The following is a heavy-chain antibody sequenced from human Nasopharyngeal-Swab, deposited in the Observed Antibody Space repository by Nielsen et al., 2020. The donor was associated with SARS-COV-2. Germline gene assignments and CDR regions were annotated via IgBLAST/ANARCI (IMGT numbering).Heavy chain of an antibody. D-gene: IGHD5-12*01. CDR1: GFTFSSYS. CDR3: AKDRDSGDDSGEYYHYYGMDV. J-gene: IGHJ6*02. CDR2: ISSSSSYI. Sequence: LSLTCAASGFTFSSYSMNWVRQAPGKGLEWVSSISSSSSYIYYADSVKGRFTISRDNAKNSLYLQMNSLRAEDTAMYYCAKDRDSGDDSGEYYHYYGMDVWGQGTSVTVS. V-gene: IGHV3-21*04.